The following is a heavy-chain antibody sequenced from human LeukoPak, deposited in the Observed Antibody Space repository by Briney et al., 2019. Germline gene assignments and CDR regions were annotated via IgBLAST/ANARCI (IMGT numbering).Heavy chain of an antibody. CDR2: IKQDGTEK. J-gene: IGHJ3*02. Sequence: GGSLRLSCAASGFTFNNYWMSWVRQAPGKGLEWVANIKQDGTEKYYVDSVKGRFTISKDNTKNTLYLQMNSLRAEDTAVYYCANKGRHGAFDIWGQGTMVTVSS. V-gene: IGHV3-7*01. CDR1: GFTFNNYW. CDR3: ANKGRHGAFDI.